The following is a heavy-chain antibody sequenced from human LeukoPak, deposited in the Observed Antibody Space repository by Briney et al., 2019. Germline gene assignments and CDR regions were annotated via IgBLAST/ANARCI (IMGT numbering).Heavy chain of an antibody. D-gene: IGHD2-2*01. CDR1: GGTFSSYA. Sequence: ASVKVSCKASGGTFSSYAISWVRQAPGQGLEWMGGIIPIFGTANYAQKFQGRVTITADKSTSTAYMELSSLRSEDTAVYYCARDLGYCSSTSCYHNYYYYYSMDVWGKGTTVTVSS. CDR3: ARDLGYCSSTSCYHNYYYYYSMDV. CDR2: IIPIFGTA. J-gene: IGHJ6*04. V-gene: IGHV1-69*06.